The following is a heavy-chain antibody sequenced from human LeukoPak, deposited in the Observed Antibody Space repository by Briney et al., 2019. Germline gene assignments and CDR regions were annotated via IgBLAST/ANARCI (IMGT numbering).Heavy chain of an antibody. J-gene: IGHJ4*02. V-gene: IGHV4-34*01. D-gene: IGHD1-26*01. CDR2: INYSGST. Sequence: SETLSLTCAVYGGSFSGYYWSWIRQPPGKGLEWIGEINYSGSTNYNPSLKSRVTISVDTSKNQFSLKLSSVTAADTAVYYCARGVYSGSYYHNDYWGQGTLVTVSS. CDR1: GGSFSGYY. CDR3: ARGVYSGSYYHNDY.